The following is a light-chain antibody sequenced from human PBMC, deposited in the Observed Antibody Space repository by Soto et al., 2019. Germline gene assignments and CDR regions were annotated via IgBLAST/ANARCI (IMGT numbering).Light chain of an antibody. CDR1: QSISSW. CDR3: QQYNSYAKT. CDR2: DAS. Sequence: DTQMTQSPSTLSASVGDRVTITCRASQSISSWLAWYQQKPGKAPKLLIYDASSWESGVPSRFSGSGSGTEFTLTISSLQPDDFATYYCQQYNSYAKTFGQGTKVENK. V-gene: IGKV1-5*01. J-gene: IGKJ1*01.